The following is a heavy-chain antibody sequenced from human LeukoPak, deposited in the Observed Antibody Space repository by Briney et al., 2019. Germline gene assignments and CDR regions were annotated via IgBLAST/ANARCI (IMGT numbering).Heavy chain of an antibody. CDR3: ATANPSYYYGSGRPEEADP. V-gene: IGHV1-18*01. J-gene: IGHJ5*02. D-gene: IGHD3-10*01. Sequence: ASVTVSCKASGYTFTSYGISWVRQAPGQGLEWMGWISAYNGNTNYAQKFQGRVTMTTDTSTSTAYMELSTLRSDDTAVYYCATANPSYYYGSGRPEEADPWGQGTLVTVSS. CDR1: GYTFTSYG. CDR2: ISAYNGNT.